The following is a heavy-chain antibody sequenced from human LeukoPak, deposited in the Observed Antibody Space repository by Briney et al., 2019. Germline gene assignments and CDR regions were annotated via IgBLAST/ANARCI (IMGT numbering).Heavy chain of an antibody. CDR1: GYTFTGYY. D-gene: IGHD5-18*01. CDR2: INPNSGGT. Sequence: ASVKVSCKASGYTFTGYYMHWVRQAPGQGLEWMGWINPNSGGTNYAQKFQGWVTMTRDTSISTAYMELSRLRSDDTAVYYCARERYSSRYYYCGMDVWGQGTTVTVSS. CDR3: ARERYSSRYYYCGMDV. J-gene: IGHJ6*02. V-gene: IGHV1-2*04.